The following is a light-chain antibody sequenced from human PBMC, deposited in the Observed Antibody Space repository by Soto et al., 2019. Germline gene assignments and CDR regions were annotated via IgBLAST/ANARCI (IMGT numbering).Light chain of an antibody. Sequence: EIVMTQFPATLSVSPGERATLSCRASQSLSDNLAWYQQRPGQAPRLLIYRASTRATGVPARFSASGSGTEFTLTLSSMQSEDSAIYYCQQYSNWPPWTFCPGTKVEIK. V-gene: IGKV3-15*01. CDR3: QQYSNWPPWT. CDR2: RAS. CDR1: QSLSDN. J-gene: IGKJ1*01.